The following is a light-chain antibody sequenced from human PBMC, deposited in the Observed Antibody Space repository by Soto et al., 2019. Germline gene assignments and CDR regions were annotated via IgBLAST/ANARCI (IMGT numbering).Light chain of an antibody. V-gene: IGKV3-20*01. CDR1: QSVTGTN. Sequence: IVLTQSPVTLSLSPGEGATLSCRASQSVTGTNLAWYQQRAGQAPRLLIYDAVRRATGIPDRFSGSGSGTDFTLTISRLGPEVFAVYYCHQYGSSLGTFGQGTKVEI. CDR3: HQYGSSLGT. CDR2: DAV. J-gene: IGKJ2*01.